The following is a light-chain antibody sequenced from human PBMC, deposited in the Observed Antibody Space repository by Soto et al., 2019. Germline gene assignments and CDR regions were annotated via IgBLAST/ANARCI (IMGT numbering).Light chain of an antibody. CDR2: AAS. Sequence: MTQSPSTLSVYSGERVTLPCRASQSVSSYLAWYQQKPGKAPRLLIFAASTRQSGVPSRFSGSGSGTEFTLTISSLQPEDFATYYCLQYYSYPWTFGQGTKVDI. CDR3: LQYYSYPWT. J-gene: IGKJ1*01. CDR1: QSVSSY. V-gene: IGKV1-8*01.